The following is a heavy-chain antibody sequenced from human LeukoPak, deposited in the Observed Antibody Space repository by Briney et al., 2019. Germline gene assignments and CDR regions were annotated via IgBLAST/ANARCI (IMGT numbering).Heavy chain of an antibody. Sequence: GGSLKLSCAASGFTFSGSAMHWVRQASGKGLEWVGRIRSKANSCATAYAASVKGRFTISRDDSKNTAYLQMNSLKTEDTAVYYCTRHAGNGNDYSNSWGQGTLVTVSS. D-gene: IGHD4-11*01. CDR3: TRHAGNGNDYSNS. V-gene: IGHV3-73*01. J-gene: IGHJ4*02. CDR2: IRSKANSCAT. CDR1: GFTFSGSA.